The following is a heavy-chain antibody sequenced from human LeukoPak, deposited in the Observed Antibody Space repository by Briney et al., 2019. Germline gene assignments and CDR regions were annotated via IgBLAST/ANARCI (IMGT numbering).Heavy chain of an antibody. CDR3: ATPNDYGDQAPFDY. CDR1: GYTLTELS. J-gene: IGHJ4*02. CDR2: FDPEDGET. Sequence: ASVKVSCKVSGYTLTELSMHLVRQAPGKGLEWMGGFDPEDGETIYAQKFQGRVTMTEDTSTDTAYMELSSLRSEDTAVYYCATPNDYGDQAPFDYWGQGTLVTVSS. D-gene: IGHD4-17*01. V-gene: IGHV1-24*01.